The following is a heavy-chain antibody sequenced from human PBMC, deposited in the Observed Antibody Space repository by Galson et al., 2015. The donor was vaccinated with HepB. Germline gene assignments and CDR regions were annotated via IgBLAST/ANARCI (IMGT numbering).Heavy chain of an antibody. CDR3: ARDASTVTSPFHEYGY. J-gene: IGHJ4*02. CDR2: IKYDGTEK. V-gene: IGHV3-7*01. Sequence: SLRLSCAASGFTFSSYWMTWVRQAPGKGLEWVANIKYDGTEKYYVDSVKGRFTISRDNAKNSLYLQMNSLRAEDTAVYYCARDASTVTSPFHEYGYWGQGTLVTVSS. CDR1: GFTFSSYW. D-gene: IGHD4-17*01.